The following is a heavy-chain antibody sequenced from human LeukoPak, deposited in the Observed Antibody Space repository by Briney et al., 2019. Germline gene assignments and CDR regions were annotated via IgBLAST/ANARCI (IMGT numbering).Heavy chain of an antibody. J-gene: IGHJ4*02. CDR1: GASLNSYY. CDR2: IYSGGST. CDR3: AREGRYGDYEGY. D-gene: IGHD4-17*01. V-gene: IGHV4-4*07. Sequence: SETLSLTCTVSGASLNSYYWSWIRQPAGKGLEWIGRIYSGGSTNYNPSLKSRVTLSVDTSKNQFSLRLSSLTVADTTVYYCAREGRYGDYEGYWGQGTLVTVSS.